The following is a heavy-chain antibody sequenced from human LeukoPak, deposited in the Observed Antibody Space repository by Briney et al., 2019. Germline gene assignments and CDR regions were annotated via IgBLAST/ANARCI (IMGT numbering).Heavy chain of an antibody. D-gene: IGHD3-9*01. J-gene: IGHJ4*02. CDR2: INHSGST. Sequence: SETLSLTCAVYGGSFSGYYWSWIRQPPGKGLEWIGEINHSGSTNYNPSLKSRVTISVDTSKNQFSLKLSSVTAADTAVYYCARMGPLRYFDWLLPNSPYFDYWGQGTLVTVSS. CDR1: GGSFSGYY. CDR3: ARMGPLRYFDWLLPNSPYFDY. V-gene: IGHV4-34*01.